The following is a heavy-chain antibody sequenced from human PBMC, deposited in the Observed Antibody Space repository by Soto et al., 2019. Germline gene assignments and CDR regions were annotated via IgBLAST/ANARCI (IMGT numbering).Heavy chain of an antibody. CDR2: TNTDGTAT. V-gene: IGHV3-74*03. J-gene: IGHJ6*02. Sequence: SLRLAWAASGFTFSAYWMHWVRQAPGKGLVWVSRTNTDGTATTYADSVEGRFTISRDNAKNMLYLQMNSLRAEDTAVYYCTRGHYYGMGVWGQGTTVTVSS. CDR3: TRGHYYGMGV. CDR1: GFTFSAYW.